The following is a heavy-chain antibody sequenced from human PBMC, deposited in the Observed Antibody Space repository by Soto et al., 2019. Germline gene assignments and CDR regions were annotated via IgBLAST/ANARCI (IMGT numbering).Heavy chain of an antibody. Sequence: SVKVSCKASGGTFSSYTISWVRQAPGQGLEWMGRIIPIRGIANYAQKFQGRVTITRDTSTSTVYMELSSLRSEDTAVYYCARDVDTAMAVFDYWGQGTLVTVSS. V-gene: IGHV1-69*04. D-gene: IGHD5-18*01. J-gene: IGHJ4*02. CDR1: GGTFSSYT. CDR2: IIPIRGIA. CDR3: ARDVDTAMAVFDY.